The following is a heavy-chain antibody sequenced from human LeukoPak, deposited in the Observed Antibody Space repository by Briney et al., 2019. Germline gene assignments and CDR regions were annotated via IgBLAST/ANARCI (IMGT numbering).Heavy chain of an antibody. CDR2: SRIKANSYTT. CDR1: GFTVSSNY. CDR3: AKEGNYDILTGPYYFDY. D-gene: IGHD3-9*01. V-gene: IGHV3-72*01. Sequence: GGSLRLSCAASGFTVSSNYMSWVRQAPGKGLEWVGRSRIKANSYTTEYAASVRGRFTISRDDSKNSLYLQMNSLRAEDTAVYYCAKEGNYDILTGPYYFDYWGQGTLVTVSS. J-gene: IGHJ4*02.